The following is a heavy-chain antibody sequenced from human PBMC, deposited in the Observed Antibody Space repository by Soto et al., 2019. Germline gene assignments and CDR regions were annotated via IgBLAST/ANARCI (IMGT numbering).Heavy chain of an antibody. CDR3: SRVDPGETSPFDH. CDR1: GYIFTSYY. J-gene: IGHJ4*02. Sequence: ASVKVSCKASGYIFTSYYIHWVRQAPGQGLEWMGWINPFDGSRMFAQSFQGRVTMTRDTSASTVYMEVSSLRSEDTAVYYCSRVDPGETSPFDHWGQGTLVTVSS. V-gene: IGHV1-46*03. CDR2: INPFDGSR. D-gene: IGHD3-10*01.